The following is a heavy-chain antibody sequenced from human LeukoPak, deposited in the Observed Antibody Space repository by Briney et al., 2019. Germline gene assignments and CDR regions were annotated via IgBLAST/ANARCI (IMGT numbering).Heavy chain of an antibody. Sequence: SETLSLTCAVYGESFSGYYWSWIRQPPGKGLEWIGEINHSGSTNYNPSLKSRVTISVDTSKNQFSLKLSSVTAADTAVYYCARVRFLEWLMSRYYYYYMDVWGKGTTVTVSS. V-gene: IGHV4-34*01. CDR2: INHSGST. J-gene: IGHJ6*03. CDR3: ARVRFLEWLMSRYYYYYMDV. D-gene: IGHD3-3*01. CDR1: GESFSGYY.